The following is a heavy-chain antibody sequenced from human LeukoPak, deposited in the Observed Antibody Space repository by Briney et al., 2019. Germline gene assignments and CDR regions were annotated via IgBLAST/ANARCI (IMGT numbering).Heavy chain of an antibody. D-gene: IGHD1-26*01. V-gene: IGHV1-69*05. J-gene: IGHJ4*02. CDR3: ARQDGGSSHFDY. CDR1: GGSFSSYA. CDR2: IIPIFGTA. Sequence: ASVKVSCKASGGSFSSYAISWVRQAPGQGLEWMGGIIPIFGTANYVQKFQGRVTITTDESTSTAYMELSSLGSEDTAVYYCARQDGGSSHFDYWGQGTLVTVSS.